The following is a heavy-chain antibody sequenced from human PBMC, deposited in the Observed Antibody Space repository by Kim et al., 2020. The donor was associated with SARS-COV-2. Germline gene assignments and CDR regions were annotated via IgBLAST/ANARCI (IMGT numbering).Heavy chain of an antibody. D-gene: IGHD1-26*01. J-gene: IGHJ3*01. CDR2: IYYSGST. V-gene: IGHV4-31*03. CDR3: ARFKDGVVGALR. CDR1: GDSISSGDY. Sequence: SETLSLTCTVSGDSISSGDYWSWIRQHPGKGLAWIGYIYYSGSTFYNPSLKSRVTISMDTSKNQFSLNLNSVTAADTAVYYCARFKDGVVGALRWGQGTMVTVSS.